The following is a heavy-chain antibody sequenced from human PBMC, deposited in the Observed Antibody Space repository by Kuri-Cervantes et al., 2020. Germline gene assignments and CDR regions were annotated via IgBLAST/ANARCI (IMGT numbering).Heavy chain of an antibody. J-gene: IGHJ4*02. CDR2: ISYDGSNK. V-gene: IGHV3-30*03. CDR3: ARMFPTAFCGGDCYFDF. CDR1: GFTFSSYG. D-gene: IGHD2-21*02. Sequence: GESLKISCAASGFTFSSYGMHWVRQAPGKGLEWVAVISYDGSNKYYADSVKGRFTISRDNSKSTLYLQMNSLRAEDTALYYCARMFPTAFCGGDCYFDFWGQGTLVTVSS.